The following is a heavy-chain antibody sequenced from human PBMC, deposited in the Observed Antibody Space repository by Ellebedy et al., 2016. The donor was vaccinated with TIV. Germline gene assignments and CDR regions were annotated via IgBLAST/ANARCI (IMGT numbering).Heavy chain of an antibody. V-gene: IGHV4-59*01. D-gene: IGHD6-13*01. J-gene: IGHJ4*02. CDR3: AGVRDGSRPFDY. CDR2: VYHSGIT. Sequence: SETLSLTCSVSGDSITSYYWNWIRQSPGKGLEWIGYVYHSGITNYNPSLQSRVTLSLDTSKDQFSLRLSSVTAAGTAVYYCAGVRDGSRPFDYWGQGTLVTVSS. CDR1: GDSITSYY.